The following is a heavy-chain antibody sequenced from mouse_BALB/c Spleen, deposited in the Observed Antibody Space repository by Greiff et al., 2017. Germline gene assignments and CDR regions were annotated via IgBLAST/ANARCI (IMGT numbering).Heavy chain of an antibody. V-gene: IGHV14-3*02. D-gene: IGHD2-14*01. CDR1: GFNIKDTY. Sequence: EVKLQQSGAELVKPGASVKLSCTASGFNIKDTYMHWVKQRPEQGLEWIGRIDPANGNTKYDPKFQGKATITADTSSNTAYLQLSSLTSEDTAVYYCARGEVRLYYYAMDYWGQGTSVTVSS. CDR2: IDPANGNT. J-gene: IGHJ4*01. CDR3: ARGEVRLYYYAMDY.